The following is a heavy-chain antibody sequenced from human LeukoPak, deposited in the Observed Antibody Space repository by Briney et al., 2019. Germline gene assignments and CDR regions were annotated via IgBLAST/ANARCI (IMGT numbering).Heavy chain of an antibody. CDR1: GFTFDDYA. CDR2: ISWNSGSI. CDR3: ARDLVTTY. D-gene: IGHD1-1*01. J-gene: IGHJ4*02. Sequence: GRSLRLSCAASGFTFDDYAMHWVRQAPGKGLEWVSGISWNSGSIGCADSVKGRFTISRDNAKNSLYLQMNSLRDEDTAVYYCARDLVTTYWGQGTLVAVSS. V-gene: IGHV3-9*01.